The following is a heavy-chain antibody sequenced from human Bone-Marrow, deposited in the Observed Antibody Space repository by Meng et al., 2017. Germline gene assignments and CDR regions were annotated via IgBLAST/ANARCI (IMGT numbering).Heavy chain of an antibody. J-gene: IGHJ4*02. V-gene: IGHV1-8*03. Sequence: ASVKVSCKASGYTFTGYYMHWVRQATGQGLEWMGWMNPNSGNTGYAQKFQGRVTITRNTSISTAYMELSSLRSEDTAVYYCARTFGASLDYWGQGTLVTVSS. CDR2: MNPNSGNT. D-gene: IGHD3-10*01. CDR1: GYTFTGYY. CDR3: ARTFGASLDY.